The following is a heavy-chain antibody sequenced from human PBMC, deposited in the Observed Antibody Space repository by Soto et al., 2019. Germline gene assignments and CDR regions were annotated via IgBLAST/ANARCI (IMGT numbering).Heavy chain of an antibody. CDR2: ITGSGGNT. CDR3: AKDGDRDGNSWTEDAFDI. CDR1: GFTFSSYA. Sequence: EVQLLESGGGLVQPGGSLRVSCAASGFTFSSYAMSWVRQAPGKGLEWISMITGSGGNTYYADSVRGRFTISRDNSKNTLYLQMNSLRGEDTAVYYCAKDGDRDGNSWTEDAFDIWGQGTMVTVSS. V-gene: IGHV3-23*01. D-gene: IGHD2-21*01. J-gene: IGHJ3*02.